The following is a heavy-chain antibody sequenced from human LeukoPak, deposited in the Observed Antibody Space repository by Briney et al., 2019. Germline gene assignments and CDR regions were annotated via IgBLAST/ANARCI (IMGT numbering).Heavy chain of an antibody. CDR1: GYTFTGYY. Sequence: ASVKVSCKASGYTFTGYYMHWVRQAPGQGLEWMGWINPNSGGTNYAQKFQGRVAMTRDTSISTAYMELSRLRSDDTAVYYCARDRVQLEPMAWFDPWGQGTLVTVSS. J-gene: IGHJ5*02. CDR3: ARDRVQLEPMAWFDP. D-gene: IGHD1-1*01. V-gene: IGHV1-2*02. CDR2: INPNSGGT.